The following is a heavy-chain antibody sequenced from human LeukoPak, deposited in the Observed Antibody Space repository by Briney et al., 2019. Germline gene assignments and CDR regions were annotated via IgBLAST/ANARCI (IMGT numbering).Heavy chain of an antibody. V-gene: IGHV3-74*01. CDR1: GFTFGNSW. Sequence: GGSLRLSCAASGFTFGNSWVHWVRQAPGKGLVWVSLINADGSTATYADSVKGRFTISRDNARNTLSLQMNSLTIEDTAVYYCVVVVEPPDSDGFDVWGQGTMITVSS. CDR2: INADGSTA. D-gene: IGHD1-14*01. CDR3: VVVVEPPDSDGFDV. J-gene: IGHJ3*01.